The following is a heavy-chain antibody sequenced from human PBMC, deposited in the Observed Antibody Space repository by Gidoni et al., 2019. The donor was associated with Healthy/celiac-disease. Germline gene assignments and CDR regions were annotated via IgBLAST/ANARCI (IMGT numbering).Heavy chain of an antibody. D-gene: IGHD3-16*01. Sequence: EVQLVESGGGLVQPGGSLRLSWAASGFTFSSYWMHWVRQAPGKGLVWVSRINSDGSSTSYADSVKGRFTISRDNAKNTLYLQMNSLRAEDTAVYYCASEDYDKESGIDYWGQGTLVTVSS. CDR1: GFTFSSYW. J-gene: IGHJ4*02. CDR3: ASEDYDKESGIDY. CDR2: INSDGSST. V-gene: IGHV3-74*01.